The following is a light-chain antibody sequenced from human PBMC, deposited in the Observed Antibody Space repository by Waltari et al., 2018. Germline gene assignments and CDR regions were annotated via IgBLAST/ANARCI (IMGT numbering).Light chain of an antibody. J-gene: IGKJ4*01. Sequence: EIVLTQSPATLSLSPGERATLSCRASESIASHLAWYQQKPGQAPSLLIYDASNRATGIPARFSGSRSGTDFTLTISSLDPEDFAVYYCQQRSYWPLTFGGGTKVEIK. CDR3: QQRSYWPLT. V-gene: IGKV3-11*01. CDR2: DAS. CDR1: ESIASH.